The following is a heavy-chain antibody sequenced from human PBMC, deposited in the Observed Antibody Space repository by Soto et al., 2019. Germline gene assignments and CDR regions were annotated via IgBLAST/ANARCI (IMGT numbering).Heavy chain of an antibody. CDR1: GLTFTNAW. J-gene: IGHJ4*02. Sequence: EVQLVEAGGALVKPGGSLRLSCAASGLTFTNAWMTWVRQAPGKGLEWVGRIKSKTNGRTGDYAAPVKGRFTISRDDSKNTLYLQMNSLKTEDTAVYYCTTTEGGGYNYYWRQGTLVTVSS. CDR3: TTTEGGGYNYY. CDR2: IKSKTNGRTG. D-gene: IGHD5-12*01. V-gene: IGHV3-15*02.